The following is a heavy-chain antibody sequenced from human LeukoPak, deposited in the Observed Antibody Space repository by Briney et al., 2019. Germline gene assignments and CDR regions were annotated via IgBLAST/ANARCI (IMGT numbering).Heavy chain of an antibody. V-gene: IGHV4-59*01. CDR3: ARANRDGYNGDYYYYMDV. J-gene: IGHJ6*03. D-gene: IGHD5-24*01. Sequence: SETLSLTCTVPGGSISSYYWSWIRQPPGKGLEWIGYIYYSGSTNYNPSLKSRVTISVDTSKNQFSLKLSSVTAADTAVYYCARANRDGYNGDYYYYMDVWGKGTTVTVSS. CDR2: IYYSGST. CDR1: GGSISSYY.